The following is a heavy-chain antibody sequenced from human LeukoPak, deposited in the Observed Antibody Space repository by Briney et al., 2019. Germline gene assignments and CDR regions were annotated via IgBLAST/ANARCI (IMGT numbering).Heavy chain of an antibody. D-gene: IGHD3-10*01. V-gene: IGHV3-30-3*01. J-gene: IGHJ4*02. CDR3: ARDAYGSGNPLY. CDR2: ISYDGSNK. CDR1: GFTFSSYA. Sequence: GSLRLSCAASGFTFSSYAMHWVRQAPGKGLEWVAVISYDGSNKYYADSVKGRFTISRDNSKNTLYLQMNSLRAEDTAEYYCARDAYGSGNPLYWGQGTLVTVSS.